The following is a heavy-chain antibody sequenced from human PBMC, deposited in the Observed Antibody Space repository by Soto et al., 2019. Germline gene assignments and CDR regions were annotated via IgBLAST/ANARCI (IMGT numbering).Heavy chain of an antibody. J-gene: IGHJ5*02. Sequence: QVQLVQSGAEVKKPGASVKISCKASGYTFTRYTMNWVRQAPGQRLEWMGWINPDNGNTKSSQKFQDRGIITGDTSASTAYRDLSSLRSEDTAVYYCARGIATGQLDPWGQGTLVTVSS. CDR3: ARGIATGQLDP. CDR2: INPDNGNT. V-gene: IGHV1-3*01. D-gene: IGHD2-15*01. CDR1: GYTFTRYT.